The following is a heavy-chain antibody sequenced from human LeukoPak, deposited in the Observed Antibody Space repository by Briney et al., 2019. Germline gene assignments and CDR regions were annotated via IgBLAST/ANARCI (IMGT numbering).Heavy chain of an antibody. V-gene: IGHV4-38-2*01. Sequence: SETLSLTCAVSGYSISGGYYWGWIRPPPGKGLEWIGSIYHSGSTYYNPSLKSRVTISVDTSKNQFSLKLSSVTAADTAVYYCAKSEQQLGPRRWFDPWGQGTLVTVSS. CDR3: AKSEQQLGPRRWFDP. J-gene: IGHJ5*02. CDR2: IYHSGST. CDR1: GYSISGGYY. D-gene: IGHD6-13*01.